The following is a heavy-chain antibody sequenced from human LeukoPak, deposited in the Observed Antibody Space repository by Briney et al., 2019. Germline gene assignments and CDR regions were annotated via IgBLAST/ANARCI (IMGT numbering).Heavy chain of an antibody. CDR3: ARGGYYTLDAEYFQH. CDR1: GFTFSSYA. CDR2: ISGSGGAT. V-gene: IGHV3-23*01. D-gene: IGHD2-2*02. Sequence: GGSLRLSCAASGFTFSSYAMDWVRQAPGKGLEWVSAISGSGGATYYADSVKGRLTISRDSSKNTLYLQMNSLRAEDTAVYYCARGGYYTLDAEYFQHWGQGTLVTVSS. J-gene: IGHJ1*01.